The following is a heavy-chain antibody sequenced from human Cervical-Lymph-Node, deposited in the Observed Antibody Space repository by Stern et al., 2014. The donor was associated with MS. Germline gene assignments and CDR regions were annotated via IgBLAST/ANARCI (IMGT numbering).Heavy chain of an antibody. CDR3: ARDRYSSSWYNYFDY. V-gene: IGHV3-33*01. CDR2: IWYDGSNK. Sequence: QVQLVESGGGVVQPGRSLRLSCAASGFTFSSYGMHWVRQAPGTVLEWVAVIWYDGSNKYYADSVKGRFTISRDNSKNTLYLQMNSLRAEDTAVYYCARDRYSSSWYNYFDYWGQGTLVTVSS. CDR1: GFTFSSYG. J-gene: IGHJ4*02. D-gene: IGHD6-13*01.